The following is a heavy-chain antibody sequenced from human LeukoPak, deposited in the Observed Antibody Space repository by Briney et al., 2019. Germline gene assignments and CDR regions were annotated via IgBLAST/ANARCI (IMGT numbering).Heavy chain of an antibody. CDR3: ARECITGTTRHFDY. CDR1: GGSFSGYY. Sequence: PSETLSLTCAVYGGSFSGYYWSWIRQHPGKGLEWIGEINHSGSTNYNPSLKSRVTISVDTSKNHFSLKLSSVTAADTAVYYCARECITGTTRHFDYWGQGTPATVSS. D-gene: IGHD1-20*01. CDR2: INHSGST. V-gene: IGHV4-34*01. J-gene: IGHJ4*02.